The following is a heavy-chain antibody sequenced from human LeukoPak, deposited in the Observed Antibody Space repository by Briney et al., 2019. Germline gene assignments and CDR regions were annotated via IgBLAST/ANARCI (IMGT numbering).Heavy chain of an antibody. CDR2: MNPNSGNT. CDR3: ARGRRGGYYYYYYGMDV. D-gene: IGHD3-16*01. Sequence: GASVTVSCKASGYTFTSYDINWVRQAPGQGLEWMGWMNPNSGNTGYAQKFQGRVTMTRNTSISTAYMELSSLRSEDTAVYYCARGRRGGYYYYYYGMDVWGQGTTVTVSS. V-gene: IGHV1-8*01. J-gene: IGHJ6*02. CDR1: GYTFTSYD.